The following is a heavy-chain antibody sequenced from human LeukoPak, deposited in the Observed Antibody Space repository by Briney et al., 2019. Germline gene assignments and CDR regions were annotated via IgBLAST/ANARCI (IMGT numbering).Heavy chain of an antibody. J-gene: IGHJ3*02. CDR2: ISSDGSNK. CDR1: GFTFSTYG. CDR3: AKEQWPYGFDI. Sequence: GGSLRLSCAASGFTFSTYGMHWVRQAPGKGLEWVAVISSDGSNKYYVDSVKGRFVISRDNSKNTLFLQMNSLRPEDTAVFYCAKEQWPYGFDIWGQGTMVTVSS. D-gene: IGHD6-19*01. V-gene: IGHV3-30*18.